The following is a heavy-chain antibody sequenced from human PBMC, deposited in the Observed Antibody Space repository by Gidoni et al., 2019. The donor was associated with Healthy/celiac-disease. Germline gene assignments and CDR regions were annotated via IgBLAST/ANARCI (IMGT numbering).Heavy chain of an antibody. CDR3: AKGSRGYPDY. CDR2: ISGCCGST. D-gene: IGHD5-18*01. CDR1: GFTFSSSA. V-gene: IGHV3-23*04. Sequence: VQQVESGGGVVQHGGCLRLSCAADGFTFSSSAMSLVRQAPGKGLECVLSISGCCGSTYDADSVKGRFTISRDNSKNTLYLQMNSLRAEDTAVYFCAKGSRGYPDYWGQGTLVTVSS. J-gene: IGHJ4*02.